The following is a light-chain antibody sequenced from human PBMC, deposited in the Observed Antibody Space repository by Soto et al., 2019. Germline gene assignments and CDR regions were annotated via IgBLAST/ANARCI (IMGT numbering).Light chain of an antibody. V-gene: IGKV3-15*01. CDR3: QQYGSSGT. J-gene: IGKJ1*01. CDR1: QSVRSN. Sequence: ELVMTQSPVTVSVSPGERATLSCRASQSVRSNLAWYQQKPGQAPRLLISDASTRATGIPARFSGSGSGTDFTLTISRLEPEDFAVYYCQQYGSSGTFGQGTKVDI. CDR2: DAS.